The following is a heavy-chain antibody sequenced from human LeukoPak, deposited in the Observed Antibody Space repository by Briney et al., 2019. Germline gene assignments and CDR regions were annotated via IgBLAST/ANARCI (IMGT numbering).Heavy chain of an antibody. CDR3: ARFRFRISGIKPDIAAAGRRTQYWYFDL. J-gene: IGHJ2*01. Sequence: PSETLSLTCAVYGGSFSGYYWSWIRQPPGKGLEWIGEINHSGSTNYNPSLKSRVTISVDTSKNQFSLKLSSVTAADTAVYYCARFRFRISGIKPDIAAAGRRTQYWYFDLWGRGTLVTVSS. D-gene: IGHD6-13*01. CDR1: GGSFSGYY. V-gene: IGHV4-34*01. CDR2: INHSGST.